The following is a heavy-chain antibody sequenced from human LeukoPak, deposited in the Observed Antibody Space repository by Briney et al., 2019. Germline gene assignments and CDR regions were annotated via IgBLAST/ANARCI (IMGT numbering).Heavy chain of an antibody. CDR3: ARSLGDD. Sequence: GGYLRLSCAVSGLTFSTYWMTWVRQAPGKGLERVASINQYGTEKYYVDSVKGRFTISRDNAKGSVYLQMNSLRDEDTAVYYCARSLGDDWGQGTLVTVSS. CDR2: INQYGTEK. J-gene: IGHJ4*02. V-gene: IGHV3-7*01. CDR1: GLTFSTYW. D-gene: IGHD3-16*01.